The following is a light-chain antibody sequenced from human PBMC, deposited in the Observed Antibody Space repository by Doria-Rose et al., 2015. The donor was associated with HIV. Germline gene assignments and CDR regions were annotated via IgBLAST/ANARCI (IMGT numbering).Light chain of an antibody. J-gene: IGKJ5*01. CDR1: QSVSTD. CDR2: GAS. Sequence: TQSPETLSVSPGESATPSCRASQSVSTDLAWYQHKPGQAPRLLIWGASTRATGIPARFSGSGSWTEFTLTISSLQSEDFAIYFCHQYNNWPTFGQGTRLDIK. V-gene: IGKV3-15*01. CDR3: HQYNNWPT.